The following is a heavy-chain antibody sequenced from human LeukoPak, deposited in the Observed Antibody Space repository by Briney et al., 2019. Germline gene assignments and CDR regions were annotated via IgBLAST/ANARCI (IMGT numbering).Heavy chain of an antibody. D-gene: IGHD1-26*01. Sequence: ASVKVPCKASGYTFTGYYMHWLGQAPGQGLEGMGWINPNSCGTNYAQKFQGRVTMTRDTSISTAYMELSRRRSDDTAVYYCARVRRWELLSLDYWGQGTLVTVSS. J-gene: IGHJ4*02. V-gene: IGHV1-2*02. CDR2: INPNSCGT. CDR3: ARVRRWELLSLDY. CDR1: GYTFTGYY.